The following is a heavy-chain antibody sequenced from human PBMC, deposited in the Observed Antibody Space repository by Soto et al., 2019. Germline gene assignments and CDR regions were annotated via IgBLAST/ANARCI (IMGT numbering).Heavy chain of an antibody. Sequence: PGGSLRLSCAASGFTFSSYSMNWVRQAPGKGLEWVSSISSSSSYIYYADSVKGRFTISRDNAKNSLYLQMNSLRAEDTAVYYCARSRYSGYATYFDYWGQGTLVTVSS. CDR1: GFTFSSYS. J-gene: IGHJ4*02. D-gene: IGHD5-12*01. CDR2: ISSSSSYI. CDR3: ARSRYSGYATYFDY. V-gene: IGHV3-21*01.